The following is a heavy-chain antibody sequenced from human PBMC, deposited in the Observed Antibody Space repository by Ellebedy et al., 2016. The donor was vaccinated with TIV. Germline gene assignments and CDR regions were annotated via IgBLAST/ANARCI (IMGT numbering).Heavy chain of an antibody. V-gene: IGHV1-2*02. CDR3: ARPPRGQTLGNDWFDS. CDR2: INPESGDT. J-gene: IGHJ5*01. Sequence: AASVKVSCQASGYTFTGYYMYWVRQAPGQGLEWMGWINPESGDTTYAQKFRGRVTMTTDTSITTAYMDLTRLTSDDTAVYYCARPPRGQTLGNDWFDSWGQGTLVTVSS. D-gene: IGHD1-1*01. CDR1: GYTFTGYY.